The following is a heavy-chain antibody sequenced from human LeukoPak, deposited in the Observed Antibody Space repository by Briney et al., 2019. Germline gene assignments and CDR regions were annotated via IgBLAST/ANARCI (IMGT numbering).Heavy chain of an antibody. CDR2: TYFRSKWYN. D-gene: IGHD6-13*01. CDR3: ARVGRAIVAAGPDYYYYYMDV. CDR1: GDSVSSNSAT. V-gene: IGHV6-1*01. J-gene: IGHJ6*03. Sequence: SQTLSLTCAISGDSVSSNSATWTWIRQSPSRGLEWPGGTYFRSKWYNDSAESAKSRISINPDTSKNQFSLQLSSVTPEDTAVYYCARVGRAIVAAGPDYYYYYMDVWGKGTTVTVSS.